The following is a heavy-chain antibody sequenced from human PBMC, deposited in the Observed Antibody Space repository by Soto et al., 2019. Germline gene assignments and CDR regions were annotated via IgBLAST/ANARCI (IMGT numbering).Heavy chain of an antibody. CDR2: IYYSGST. J-gene: IGHJ3*02. V-gene: IGHV4-31*03. Sequence: PSETLSLTCTVSGGSISSGGYYWSWIRQHPGKGLEWIGYIYYSGSTYYNPSLKSRVTISVDTSKNQFSLKLSSVTAADTAVYYCASSYYDFWRDAFDIWGQGTMVTVSS. CDR3: ASSYYDFWRDAFDI. D-gene: IGHD3-3*01. CDR1: GGSISSGGYY.